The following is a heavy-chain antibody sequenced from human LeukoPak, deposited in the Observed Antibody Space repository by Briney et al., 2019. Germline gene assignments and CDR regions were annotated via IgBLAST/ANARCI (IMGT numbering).Heavy chain of an antibody. D-gene: IGHD3-3*01. Sequence: ASVEVSCKASGYTFTSYYMHWVRQAPGQGLERMGIINPSGGSTSYAQKFQGRVTMTRDTSTSTVYMELSSLRSEDTAVYYCARDSPTYYDFWSGLYGMDVWDQGTTVTVSS. J-gene: IGHJ6*02. CDR2: INPSGGST. CDR3: ARDSPTYYDFWSGLYGMDV. CDR1: GYTFTSYY. V-gene: IGHV1-46*01.